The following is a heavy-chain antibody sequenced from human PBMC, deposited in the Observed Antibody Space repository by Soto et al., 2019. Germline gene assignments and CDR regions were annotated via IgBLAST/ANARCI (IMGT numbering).Heavy chain of an antibody. CDR2: ITVVTGNT. CDR3: VRDRDLGGDMAHGDF. Sequence: PXGSLRISCEASGVSMSGYSMFWVRQSAGKGLEWLAYITVVTGNTRYADSVKGRFTISADRGRNSVFLQLNSLREEDTAVYYCVRDRDLGGDMAHGDFWGQGTLVTVSS. D-gene: IGHD2-21*01. CDR1: GVSMSGYS. V-gene: IGHV3-48*02. J-gene: IGHJ4*01.